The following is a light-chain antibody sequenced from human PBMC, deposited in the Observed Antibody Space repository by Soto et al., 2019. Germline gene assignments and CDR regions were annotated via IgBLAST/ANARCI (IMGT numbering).Light chain of an antibody. J-gene: IGKJ3*01. V-gene: IGKV1D-13*01. CDR3: QQFSDYPFT. CDR2: DAS. Sequence: AIQLTQSPSSLSASVGDRVTITCRASQGISDALAWYQQKPGQPPKLLIYDASRWKSGGRSRFRGSGSGTDFTLAISSLQPEDFTTYYCQQFSDYPFTFGPGTRVDVK. CDR1: QGISDA.